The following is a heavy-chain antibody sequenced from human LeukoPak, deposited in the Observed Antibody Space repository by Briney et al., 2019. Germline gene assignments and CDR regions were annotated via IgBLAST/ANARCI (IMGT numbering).Heavy chain of an antibody. Sequence: GGSLRLSCAASGFTFSSYGMHWVRQAPGKGLEWVAVIRYDGSNKYYADSVKGRFTISRDNSKNTLYLQMNSLRAEDTAVYYCASAGEYYYYYMDVWGKGTTVTVSS. CDR3: ASAGEYYYYYMDV. CDR2: IRYDGSNK. D-gene: IGHD6-13*01. CDR1: GFTFSSYG. J-gene: IGHJ6*03. V-gene: IGHV3-30*02.